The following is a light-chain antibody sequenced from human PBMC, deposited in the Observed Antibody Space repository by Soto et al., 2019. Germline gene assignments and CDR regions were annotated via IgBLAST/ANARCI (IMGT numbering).Light chain of an antibody. J-gene: IGLJ1*01. Sequence: QSALTQPRSVSGSPGQXVTISCTGTSSDVGGYNYVSWYQQHPGKAPKLMIYDVSKRPSGVPDRFSGSKSGNTASLTISGLQAEDEADYYCCSYAGSYSYVFGTGTKLTVL. CDR3: CSYAGSYSYV. V-gene: IGLV2-11*01. CDR1: SSDVGGYNY. CDR2: DVS.